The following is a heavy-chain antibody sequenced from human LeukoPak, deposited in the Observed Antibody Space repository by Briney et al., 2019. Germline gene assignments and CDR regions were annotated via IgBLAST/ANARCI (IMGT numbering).Heavy chain of an antibody. CDR2: INPRGGST. Sequence: ASVKVSCKASGYTFTSYYMHWVRQAPGQGLEWMGIINPRGGSTSYAQKFQGRVTMTEDTSTDTAYMELSSLRSEDTAVYYCATSLRSSGWYWRPAFDIWGQGTMVTVSS. D-gene: IGHD6-19*01. CDR3: ATSLRSSGWYWRPAFDI. CDR1: GYTFTSYY. J-gene: IGHJ3*02. V-gene: IGHV1-46*01.